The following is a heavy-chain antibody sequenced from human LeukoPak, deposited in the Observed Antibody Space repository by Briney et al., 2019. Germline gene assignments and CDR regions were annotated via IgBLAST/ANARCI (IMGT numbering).Heavy chain of an antibody. D-gene: IGHD3-3*01. J-gene: IGHJ3*02. Sequence: GESLKISCEGSGYSFTSYWIGWVRQMPGKGLEWMGIIYPGDSDTRYSPSFQGQVTISADKSISTAYLQWSSLKASDTAMYYCASGLITIFGVAPGAFDIWGQGTMVTVSS. CDR1: GYSFTSYW. V-gene: IGHV5-51*01. CDR3: ASGLITIFGVAPGAFDI. CDR2: IYPGDSDT.